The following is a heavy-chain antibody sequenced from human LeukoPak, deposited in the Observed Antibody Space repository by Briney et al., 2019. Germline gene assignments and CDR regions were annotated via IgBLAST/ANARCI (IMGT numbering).Heavy chain of an antibody. Sequence: PGRSLRLSCAASGFTFSSYAMHWVRQAPGKGLEWVAVISYDGSNKYYADFVKGRFTISRDNSKNTLYLQMNSLRAEDTAVYYCARGIVVVTPFDYWGQGTLVTVSS. J-gene: IGHJ4*02. CDR2: ISYDGSNK. V-gene: IGHV3-30*01. CDR1: GFTFSSYA. D-gene: IGHD3-22*01. CDR3: ARGIVVVTPFDY.